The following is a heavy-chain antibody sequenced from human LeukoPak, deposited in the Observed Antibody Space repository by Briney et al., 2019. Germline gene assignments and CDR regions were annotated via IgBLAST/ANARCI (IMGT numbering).Heavy chain of an antibody. D-gene: IGHD4-17*01. CDR2: IYPGDSDT. CDR1: GYSFTSYW. V-gene: IGHV5-51*01. Sequence: GESLKISCKGSGYSFTSYWIGWVRQMPEKGLEWMGIIYPGDSDTRYSPSFQGQVTISADKSISTAYLQWSSLKASDTAMYYCARHKEDYGDYYYYYYGMDVWGQGTTVTVSS. J-gene: IGHJ6*02. CDR3: ARHKEDYGDYYYYYYGMDV.